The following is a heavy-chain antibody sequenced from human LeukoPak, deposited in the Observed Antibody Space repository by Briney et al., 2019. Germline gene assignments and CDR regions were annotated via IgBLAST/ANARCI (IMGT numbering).Heavy chain of an antibody. CDR2: ISYDGSNK. J-gene: IGHJ4*02. CDR3: AKDWGYSSGCDC. V-gene: IGHV3-30*18. D-gene: IGHD6-19*01. Sequence: PGGSLRLSCAASGFTFSSYGMHWVRQAPGKGLEWVAVISYDGSNKYYADSVKGRFTISRDNSKNTLYLQMNSLRAEDTAVCYCAKDWGYSSGCDCWGQGTLVTLSS. CDR1: GFTFSSYG.